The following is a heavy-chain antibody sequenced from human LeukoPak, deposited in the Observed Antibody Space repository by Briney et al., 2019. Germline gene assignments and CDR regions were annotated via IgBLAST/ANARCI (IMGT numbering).Heavy chain of an antibody. D-gene: IGHD6-19*01. CDR3: ARSIAVAGTLGY. Sequence: SETLSLTCAVSGGSISSSNWWSWVRQPPGKGLEWIGEIYHSGSTNYNPSLKSRVTISVDTSKNQFSLKLSSVTAADTAVYYCARSIAVAGTLGYWGQGTLVTVSS. V-gene: IGHV4-4*02. CDR1: GGSISSSNW. J-gene: IGHJ4*02. CDR2: IYHSGST.